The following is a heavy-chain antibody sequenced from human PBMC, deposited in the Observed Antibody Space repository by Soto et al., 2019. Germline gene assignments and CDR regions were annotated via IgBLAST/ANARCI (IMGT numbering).Heavy chain of an antibody. D-gene: IGHD6-13*01. CDR3: VKDESINWYSGHFRH. CDR2: INWNSGSI. Sequence: GGSLRLSCAASGFTFDDYAMHWVRQVPGKGLEWVSGINWNSGSIGYGDSVKGRFAISRDNAKNSLHLQMSSLSAEDTAFYYCVKDESINWYSGHFRHWGQGTLVTVSS. V-gene: IGHV3-9*01. CDR1: GFTFDDYA. J-gene: IGHJ1*01.